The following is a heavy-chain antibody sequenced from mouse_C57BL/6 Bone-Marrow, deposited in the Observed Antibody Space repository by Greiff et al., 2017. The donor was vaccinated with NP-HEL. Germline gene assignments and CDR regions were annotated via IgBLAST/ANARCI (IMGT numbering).Heavy chain of an antibody. CDR2: IYPRSGNT. Sequence: QVQLQQSGAELARPGASVKLSCKASGYTFTSYGISWVKQRTGQGLEWIGEIYPRSGNTYYNEKFKGKATLTADKSSSTAYMELRSLTSEDSAVYFCARKGFVLLRSYYFDYWGQGTTLTVSS. D-gene: IGHD1-1*01. CDR1: GYTFTSYG. J-gene: IGHJ2*01. CDR3: ARKGFVLLRSYYFDY. V-gene: IGHV1-81*01.